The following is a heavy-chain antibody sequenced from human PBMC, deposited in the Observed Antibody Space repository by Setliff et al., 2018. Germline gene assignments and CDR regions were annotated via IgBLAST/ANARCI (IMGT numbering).Heavy chain of an antibody. Sequence: PSETLSLTCTVSGGSIGPYFWSWVRQPPGKGLEWIGCVYHNGNTNFNPSLKSRVTMSVDTSKNQFALHLKSVTAADTAVYYCARDRSAYSYGLDVWGQGTTVTVSS. CDR3: ARDRSAYSYGLDV. CDR2: VYHNGNT. J-gene: IGHJ6*02. CDR1: GGSIGPYF. V-gene: IGHV4-59*01. D-gene: IGHD2-15*01.